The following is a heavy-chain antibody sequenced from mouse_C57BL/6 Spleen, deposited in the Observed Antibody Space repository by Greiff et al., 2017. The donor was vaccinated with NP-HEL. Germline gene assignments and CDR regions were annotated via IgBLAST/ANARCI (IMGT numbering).Heavy chain of an antibody. CDR2: ISSGGSYT. D-gene: IGHD2-4*01. CDR3: ARHDDYDYAMDY. V-gene: IGHV5-6*01. Sequence: EVQGVESGGDLVKPGGSLKLSCAASGFTFSSYGMSWVRQTPDKRLEWVATISSGGSYTYYPDSVKGRFTISRDNAKNTLYLQMSSLKSEDTAMYYCARHDDYDYAMDYWGQGTSVTVSS. CDR1: GFTFSSYG. J-gene: IGHJ4*01.